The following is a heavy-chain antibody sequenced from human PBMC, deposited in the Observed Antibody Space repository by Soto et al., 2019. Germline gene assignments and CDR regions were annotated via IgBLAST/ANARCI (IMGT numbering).Heavy chain of an antibody. CDR1: GYTLTELS. D-gene: IGHD4-17*01. Sequence: GASVKVSCKVSGYTLTELSMHWVRQAPGKGLEWMGGFDPEDGETIYAQKFQGRVTMTEDTSTDTAYMELSSLRSEDTAVYYCATTNDYGDYNWFDPWGQGTLVTVSS. V-gene: IGHV1-24*01. CDR3: ATTNDYGDYNWFDP. CDR2: FDPEDGET. J-gene: IGHJ5*02.